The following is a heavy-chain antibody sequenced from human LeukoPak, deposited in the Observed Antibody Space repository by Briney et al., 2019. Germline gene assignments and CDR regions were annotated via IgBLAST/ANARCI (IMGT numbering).Heavy chain of an antibody. CDR3: ARARQYQLLST. CDR2: INHSGST. Sequence: SETLSLTCAVSGGSFSGYYWSWIRQPPGKGLEWIGEINHSGSTNYNPSLKSRVTISVDTSKNQFSLKLSSVTAADTAVYYCARARQYQLLSTWGQGTLVTVSS. D-gene: IGHD2-2*01. J-gene: IGHJ5*02. V-gene: IGHV4-34*01. CDR1: GGSFSGYY.